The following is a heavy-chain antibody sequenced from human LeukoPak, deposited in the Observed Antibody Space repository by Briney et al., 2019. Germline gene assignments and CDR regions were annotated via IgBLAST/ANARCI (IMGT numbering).Heavy chain of an antibody. CDR3: ARDRAPKYYDFWSGPDYMDV. J-gene: IGHJ6*03. D-gene: IGHD3-3*01. Sequence: GASVKVSCKASGYTFTSYGIRWVRQAPGQGLEWMGWISAYNGNTNYAQKLQGRVTMTTDTSTSTAYMVLRSLRSDDTAVYYCARDRAPKYYDFWSGPDYMDVWGKGTTVTVSS. CDR1: GYTFTSYG. CDR2: ISAYNGNT. V-gene: IGHV1-18*01.